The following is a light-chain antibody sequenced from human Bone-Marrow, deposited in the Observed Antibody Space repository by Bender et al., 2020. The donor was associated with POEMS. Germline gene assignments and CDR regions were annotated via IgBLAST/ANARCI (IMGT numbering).Light chain of an antibody. Sequence: QSVLTQPPSVSGAPGQRVTISCSGSSSNIGNHGVNWYQQLPGEAPKLLIYYDDLLTPGVSDRFSASKSGTSASLAIGELQSEDEALYYCSAWDDSLSGWVFGGGTKLTVL. J-gene: IGLJ3*02. CDR3: SAWDDSLSGWV. CDR1: SSNIGNHG. V-gene: IGLV1-36*01. CDR2: YDD.